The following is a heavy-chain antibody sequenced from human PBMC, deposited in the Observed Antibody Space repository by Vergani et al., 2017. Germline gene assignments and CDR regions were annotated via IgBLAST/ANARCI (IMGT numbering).Heavy chain of an antibody. D-gene: IGHD4-11*01. CDR3: ARGLGSHDYSNYWQYYYYYGMDV. J-gene: IGHJ6*02. Sequence: QVQLVQSGAEVKKPGASVKVSCKVSGYTLTELSMHWVRQAPGKGLEWMGGFDPEDGETIYAQKFQGRVTMTEDTSTDTAYMELSSLRSEDTAVYYCARGLGSHDYSNYWQYYYYYGMDVWGQGTTVTVSS. CDR1: GYTLTELS. CDR2: FDPEDGET. V-gene: IGHV1-24*01.